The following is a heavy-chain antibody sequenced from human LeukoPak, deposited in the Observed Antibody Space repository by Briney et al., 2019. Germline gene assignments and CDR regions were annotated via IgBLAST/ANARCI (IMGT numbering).Heavy chain of an antibody. CDR2: INHSGST. Sequence: PSETLSLTCAVYGGSFSGYYWSWIRQPPGKGLEWIGEINHSGSTNYNPSLKSRVTISVDTSKNQFSLKLSSVTAADTAVYYCARGPRIMITFGGVIVPSDLYFDYWGQGTLVTVSS. CDR1: GGSFSGYY. D-gene: IGHD3-16*02. V-gene: IGHV4-34*01. J-gene: IGHJ4*02. CDR3: ARGPRIMITFGGVIVPSDLYFDY.